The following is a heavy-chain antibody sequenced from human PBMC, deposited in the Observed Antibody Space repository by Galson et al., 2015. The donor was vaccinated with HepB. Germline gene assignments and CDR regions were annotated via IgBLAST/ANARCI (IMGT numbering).Heavy chain of an antibody. D-gene: IGHD3-22*01. Sequence: SVKVSCKASGYTFTSYDINWVRQATGQGLEWMGWMNPNSGNTGYAQKFQGRVTMTRNTSISTAYMELSSLRSEDTAVYYCARGKEDYYDSSGLFVVGFDPWGQGTLVTVSS. V-gene: IGHV1-8*01. CDR2: MNPNSGNT. J-gene: IGHJ5*02. CDR3: ARGKEDYYDSSGLFVVGFDP. CDR1: GYTFTSYD.